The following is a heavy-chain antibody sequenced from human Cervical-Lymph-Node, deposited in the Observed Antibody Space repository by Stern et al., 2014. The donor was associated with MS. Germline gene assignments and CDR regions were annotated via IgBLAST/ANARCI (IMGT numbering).Heavy chain of an antibody. Sequence: EVQLEESGGGLVQPGGSLRLSCAASGFTFSSFSMNWVRQAPGQGLEWVSYISSSSSTIYYADSVQGRFTISRDNSKNSFYLQLNSLRDKDTGVYDCAREDELGGTAWGQGTLVTVSS. CDR3: AREDELGGTA. J-gene: IGHJ5*02. D-gene: IGHD1-14*01. V-gene: IGHV3-48*02. CDR2: ISSSSSTI. CDR1: GFTFSSFS.